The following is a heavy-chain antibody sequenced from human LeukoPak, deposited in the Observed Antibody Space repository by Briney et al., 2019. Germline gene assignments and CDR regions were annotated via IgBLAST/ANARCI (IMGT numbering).Heavy chain of an antibody. Sequence: GGSLRLSCAASGFTFSSYGMHWVRQAPGKGLEWVAVIWYDGSNKYYADSVKGRFTISRDNSKNTLYLQMNSLRAEDTAVYYCARDPRKYYYDSSVLDYWGQGMLVTISS. V-gene: IGHV3-33*01. CDR3: ARDPRKYYYDSSVLDY. CDR1: GFTFSSYG. CDR2: IWYDGSNK. D-gene: IGHD3-22*01. J-gene: IGHJ4*02.